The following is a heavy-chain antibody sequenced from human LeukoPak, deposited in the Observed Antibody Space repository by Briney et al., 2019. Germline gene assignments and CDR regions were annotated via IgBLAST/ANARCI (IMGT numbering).Heavy chain of an antibody. CDR1: GFTFSTYA. J-gene: IGHJ6*03. V-gene: IGHV3-23*01. Sequence: GGSLRLSCAASGFTFSTYAMSWVRQAPGKGLEWVSLIGGSDGRTRYADSVKGRFTISRDNSKNTLYLEMNSLRAEDTAVYYCAKDSSSYDWGYMDVWGRGTTVTISS. CDR3: AKDSSSYDWGYMDV. D-gene: IGHD3-22*01. CDR2: IGGSDGRT.